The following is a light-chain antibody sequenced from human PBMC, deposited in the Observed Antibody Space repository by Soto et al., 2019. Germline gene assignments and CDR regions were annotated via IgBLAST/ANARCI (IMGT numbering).Light chain of an antibody. CDR1: QSVSSY. CDR2: DAS. Sequence: EIVVTQSPATVSLSPGERATLSCRASQSVSSYLAWYQQKPGQAPRLLIYDASNRATGIPARFSGSGSGTDFTLTISSLEPEDFAVYYCQQRSNWLTFGGGTKVAIK. J-gene: IGKJ4*01. V-gene: IGKV3-11*01. CDR3: QQRSNWLT.